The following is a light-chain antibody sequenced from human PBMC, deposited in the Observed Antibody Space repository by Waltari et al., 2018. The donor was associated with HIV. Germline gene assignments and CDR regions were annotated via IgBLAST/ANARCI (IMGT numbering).Light chain of an antibody. CDR1: SSDVGGYTF. J-gene: IGLJ1*01. CDR2: DVT. V-gene: IGLV2-11*01. Sequence: QSALTQPRSVSGSPAQSVTISCTGTSSDVGGYTFVSWYQHPPGKAPKLVISDVTNRPSGFPNRFSGSKSGNTASLTISGLQAEDDADYYCCSYSGSGTLYVFGTGTEVTVL. CDR3: CSYSGSGTLYV.